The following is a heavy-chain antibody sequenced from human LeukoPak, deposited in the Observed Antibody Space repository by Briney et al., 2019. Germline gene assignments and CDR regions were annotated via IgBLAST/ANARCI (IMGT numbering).Heavy chain of an antibody. CDR3: ARLTRYYYGMDV. J-gene: IGHJ6*02. Sequence: ASVKVSCKASGYSFASYDVNWVRQATGQALEWMGWVNPNSGNSGYAQKFQGRVTMTRNTSINTAYMELISLTSEDTAIYYCARLTRYYYGMDVWGQGTPVTVSS. CDR1: GYSFASYD. CDR2: VNPNSGNS. D-gene: IGHD1-14*01. V-gene: IGHV1-8*01.